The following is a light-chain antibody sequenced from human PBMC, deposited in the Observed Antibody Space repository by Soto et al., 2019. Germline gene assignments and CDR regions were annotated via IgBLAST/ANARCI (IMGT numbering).Light chain of an antibody. V-gene: IGLV2-23*02. CDR2: EVT. J-gene: IGLJ1*01. CDR3: CSFAGSTTYV. Sequence: QSALTQPVSVSGSPGQSITISCTGTNSDVGNYNLVSWYQQHPGKAPKLIIYEVTKRPSGVSNRFSGSKSGNAASLTISGRQTEDEADYHCCSFAGSTTYVFGTGTKVTVL. CDR1: NSDVGNYNL.